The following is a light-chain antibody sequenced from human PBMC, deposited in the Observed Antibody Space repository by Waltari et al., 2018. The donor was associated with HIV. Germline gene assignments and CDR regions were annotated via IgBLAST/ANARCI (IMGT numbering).Light chain of an antibody. Sequence: QSALTQPASVYGSPGQSITISCTGPSSDGGGYNYVSWYKQHPGKAPKFMIYEVRNRPSGVSNLFSGSKSGNTASLTISGLQAEDEAYYYCSSYSSSDTHVVFGGGTKLTVL. CDR1: SSDGGGYNY. V-gene: IGLV2-14*01. J-gene: IGLJ2*01. CDR2: EVR. CDR3: SSYSSSDTHVV.